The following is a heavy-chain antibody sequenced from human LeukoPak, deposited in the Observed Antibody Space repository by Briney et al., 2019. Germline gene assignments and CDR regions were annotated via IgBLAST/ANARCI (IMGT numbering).Heavy chain of an antibody. D-gene: IGHD6-13*01. Sequence: GGSLRLSCAASGFTFSSYWMHWVRQAPGKGLVWVSRINSDGSSTSYADSVKGRFTISRDNSKNTLYLQMNSLRAEDTAVYYCATYAAAVLPYGMDVWGQGTTVTVSS. CDR2: INSDGSST. V-gene: IGHV3-74*01. CDR3: ATYAAAVLPYGMDV. J-gene: IGHJ6*02. CDR1: GFTFSSYW.